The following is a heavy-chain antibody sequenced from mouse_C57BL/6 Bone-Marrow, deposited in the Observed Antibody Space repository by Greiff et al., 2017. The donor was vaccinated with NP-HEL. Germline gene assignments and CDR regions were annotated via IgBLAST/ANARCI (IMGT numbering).Heavy chain of an antibody. D-gene: IGHD1-1*01. CDR3: ARSSFWYFDV. V-gene: IGHV1-81*01. J-gene: IGHJ1*03. CDR2: IYHRSGNT. Sequence: QVQLQQSGAELARPGASVKLSCKASGYTFTSYGISWVKQRTGQGLEWIGEIYHRSGNTYYNEKFKGKATLTADKSSSTAYMELRSLTSEDSAVYFCARSSFWYFDVWGTGTTVTVSS. CDR1: GYTFTSYG.